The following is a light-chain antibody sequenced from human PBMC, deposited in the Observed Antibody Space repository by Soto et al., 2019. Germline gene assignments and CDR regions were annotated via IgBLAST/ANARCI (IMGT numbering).Light chain of an antibody. V-gene: IGKV1-5*03. Sequence: DIQMTQSPSTLSASVGDRVTITCRASQTISSWLAWYQQKPGKAPKLLIYKASSLESGVPSRFSGIGSGTEFTLNISRLQPDDFASYSCQQYNSPYTFGQGTKLKIK. J-gene: IGKJ2*01. CDR1: QTISSW. CDR3: QQYNSPYT. CDR2: KAS.